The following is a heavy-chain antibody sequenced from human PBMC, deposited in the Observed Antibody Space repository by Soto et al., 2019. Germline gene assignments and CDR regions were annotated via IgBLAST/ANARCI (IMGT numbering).Heavy chain of an antibody. Sequence: SETLSLTCSVSVASITSAYWNWIRQPPGKGLEWVGYIYYIGSTNYNPSLKSRVTVSLDTSNNQLSLDLRFVTAADTAVYYCARGKNWFDRWGQGTLVTVSS. J-gene: IGHJ5*02. CDR2: IYYIGST. CDR3: ARGKNWFDR. CDR1: VASITSAY. V-gene: IGHV4-59*08.